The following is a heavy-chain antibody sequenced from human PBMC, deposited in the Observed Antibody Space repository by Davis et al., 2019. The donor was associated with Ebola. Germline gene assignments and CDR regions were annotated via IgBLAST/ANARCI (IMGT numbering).Heavy chain of an antibody. V-gene: IGHV3-23*01. CDR2: TSGKGTST. D-gene: IGHD3-22*01. J-gene: IGHJ4*02. Sequence: GESLKISCVASGFTFSNYAMSWVRQAPGKGLEWVAGTSGKGTSTDYADSVKGRFTVSRDNSKNTLYLQMNSLRAEDTAVYYCARDHDSSGYYYRYYFDYWGQGTLVTVSS. CDR1: GFTFSNYA. CDR3: ARDHDSSGYYYRYYFDY.